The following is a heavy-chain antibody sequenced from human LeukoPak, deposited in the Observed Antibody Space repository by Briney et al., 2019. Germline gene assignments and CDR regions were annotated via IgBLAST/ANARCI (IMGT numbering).Heavy chain of an antibody. CDR3: AHGAMYQLDY. CDR2: IIGGGGST. Sequence: PGGSLRLSCAASGFTFSNYAMHWVRQAPGKGLEWVSGIIGGGGSTYYADSVKGRFTISGDNSRNTLFLQMNSLRAEDTAVYYCAHGAMYQLDYWGQGTLVTVSS. D-gene: IGHD2-2*01. CDR1: GFTFSNYA. V-gene: IGHV3-23*01. J-gene: IGHJ4*02.